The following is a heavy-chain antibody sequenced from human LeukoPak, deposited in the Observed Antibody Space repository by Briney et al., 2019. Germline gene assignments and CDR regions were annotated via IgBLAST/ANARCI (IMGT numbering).Heavy chain of an antibody. J-gene: IGHJ6*04. V-gene: IGHV4-34*01. Sequence: PSETLSLTCAVYGGSFSGYYWSWIRQPPGKGLEWIGEINHSGSTNYNPSLKSRVTISVDTSKNQFSLKLSSVTAADTAVYYCARHTRITMVRGVTLPGDVWGKGTTVTVSS. CDR1: GGSFSGYY. CDR3: ARHTRITMVRGVTLPGDV. CDR2: INHSGST. D-gene: IGHD3-10*01.